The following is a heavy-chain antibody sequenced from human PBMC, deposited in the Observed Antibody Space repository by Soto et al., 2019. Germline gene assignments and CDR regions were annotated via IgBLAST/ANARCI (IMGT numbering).Heavy chain of an antibody. V-gene: IGHV4-30-4*01. Sequence: QVQLQESGPGLVKPSQTLSLTCTVSGGSISSGDYYWSWIRQPPGKGLEWIGYIYYSGSTYYNPSINSRVTISVDTSKNQFSLKLSSVTAADTAVYYCARHGYCSSTSCYAGGGWFDPWGQGTLVTVSS. CDR2: IYYSGST. J-gene: IGHJ5*02. CDR1: GGSISSGDYY. D-gene: IGHD2-2*03. CDR3: ARHGYCSSTSCYAGGGWFDP.